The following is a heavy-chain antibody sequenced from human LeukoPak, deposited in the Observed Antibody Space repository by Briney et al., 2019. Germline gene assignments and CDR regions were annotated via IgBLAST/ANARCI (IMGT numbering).Heavy chain of an antibody. V-gene: IGHV3-53*01. J-gene: IGHJ4*02. CDR2: IYSGGST. D-gene: IGHD5-24*01. Sequence: PGGSLRLSCAASGFTVSSNYMSWVRQAPGKGLEWVSVIYSGGSTYYADSVKGRFTISRDNSKNTLYLQMNSLRAEDTAVYYCARDSLKNGYNYDYFDYWGQGTLVTVSS. CDR3: ARDSLKNGYNYDYFDY. CDR1: GFTVSSNY.